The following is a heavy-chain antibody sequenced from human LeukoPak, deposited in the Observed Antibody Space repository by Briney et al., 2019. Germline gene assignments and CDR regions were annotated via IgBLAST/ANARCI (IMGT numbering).Heavy chain of an antibody. D-gene: IGHD3-22*01. CDR2: IYYSGNT. CDR1: GGSISSSSYY. J-gene: IGHJ4*02. CDR3: ARTLYYYETSDYKDY. V-gene: IGHV4-39*01. Sequence: SETLSLTCIVSGGSISSSSYYWGWIRQPPGKGLEWIGSIYYSGNTYYNPPLRSRVSISVDTSKNQFSLKLSSVTAADTAVYYCARTLYYYETSDYKDYWGQGTLVTVSS.